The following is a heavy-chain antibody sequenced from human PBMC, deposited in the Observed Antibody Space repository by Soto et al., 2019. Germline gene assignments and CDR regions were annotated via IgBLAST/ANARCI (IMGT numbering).Heavy chain of an antibody. CDR1: GYTFTTYG. Sequence: GASVKVSCKASGYTFTTYGISWVRQAPGRGLEWMGWISAYNGNTNDAQKFQGRVTMTTDTSTSTAYMELRSLRSDDTAVYYCARGGYSYFDWLSYYYMDVWGKGTTVTVSS. CDR3: ARGGYSYFDWLSYYYMDV. D-gene: IGHD3-9*01. CDR2: ISAYNGNT. V-gene: IGHV1-18*01. J-gene: IGHJ6*03.